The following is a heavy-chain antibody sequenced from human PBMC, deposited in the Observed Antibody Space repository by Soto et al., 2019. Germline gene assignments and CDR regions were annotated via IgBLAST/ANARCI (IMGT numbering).Heavy chain of an antibody. Sequence: QGQLVQSGAEVKKPGASVMLSCKASANTFTTSYLHWVRLAPGQGLEWMGIINPNVGSVSYAKKFQDRVTMTRDTSTNTVYMELRSLRSDDTAVYYCTRCGLRRDDDYFDIWGRGTLVTVSS. V-gene: IGHV1-46*03. D-gene: IGHD4-17*01. J-gene: IGHJ2*01. CDR3: TRCGLRRDDDYFDI. CDR2: INPNVGSV. CDR1: ANTFTTSY.